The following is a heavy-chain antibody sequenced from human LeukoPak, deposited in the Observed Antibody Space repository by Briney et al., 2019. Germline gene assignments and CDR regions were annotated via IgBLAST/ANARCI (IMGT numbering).Heavy chain of an antibody. Sequence: GGSLRLSCAASGFTFSSYAMSWVRQAPGKGLEWVSAISGSGGSTYYADSVKGRLTISRDNSKNTLYLQMNSLRAEDTAVYYCAPPADIVVVPAAKGLDYWGQGTLVTVSS. CDR2: ISGSGGST. CDR1: GFTFSSYA. CDR3: APPADIVVVPAAKGLDY. D-gene: IGHD2-2*01. J-gene: IGHJ4*02. V-gene: IGHV3-23*01.